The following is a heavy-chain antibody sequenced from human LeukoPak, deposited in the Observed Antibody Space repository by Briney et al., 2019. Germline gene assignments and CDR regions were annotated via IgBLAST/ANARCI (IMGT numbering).Heavy chain of an antibody. D-gene: IGHD6-13*01. CDR3: ARGGSSSSLNHFDY. V-gene: IGHV4-59*01. CDR2: IYYSGST. J-gene: IGHJ4*02. CDR1: GGSISSYD. Sequence: PSETLSLTGNVSGGSISSYDWSWIRQPPGKGLDRIGYIYYSGSTNYNPSLESRVTISVDTSKNQLSLKLTSVTAADTAVYYCARGGSSSSLNHFDYWGQGTLVTVSS.